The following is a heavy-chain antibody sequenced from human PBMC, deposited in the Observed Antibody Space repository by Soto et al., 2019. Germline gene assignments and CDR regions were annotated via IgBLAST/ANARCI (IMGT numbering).Heavy chain of an antibody. CDR1: GYTFTSYA. V-gene: IGHV1-3*01. J-gene: IGHJ6*02. D-gene: IGHD3-3*01. CDR3: ARSTRQYYDFWSGYPSYYYYGMDV. Sequence: ASVKVSCKASGYTFTSYAMHWVRQAPGQRXEWMGWINAGNGNTKYSQKFQDRVTITRDTSASTAYMELSSLRSEDTAVYYCARSTRQYYDFWSGYPSYYYYGMDVWGQGTTVTVSS. CDR2: INAGNGNT.